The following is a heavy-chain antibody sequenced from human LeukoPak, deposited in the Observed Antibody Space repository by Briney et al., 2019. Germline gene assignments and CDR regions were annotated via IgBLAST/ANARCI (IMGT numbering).Heavy chain of an antibody. Sequence: GGSLRLSCGASGFTFSRYEMNWVRQAPGKGLEWVSYISVSGSAKNYADSVKGRFTISRDNAKNSLHLQMNSLRAEDTAVYYCETASYFYFPSWGQGTLVTVSS. CDR3: ETASYFYFPS. CDR2: ISVSGSAK. CDR1: GFTFSRYE. J-gene: IGHJ5*02. V-gene: IGHV3-48*03. D-gene: IGHD3-10*01.